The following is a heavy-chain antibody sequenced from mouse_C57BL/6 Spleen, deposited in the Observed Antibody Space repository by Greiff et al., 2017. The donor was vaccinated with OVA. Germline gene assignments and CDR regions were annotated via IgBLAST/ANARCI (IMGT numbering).Heavy chain of an antibody. CDR3: ARATTGFFAY. J-gene: IGHJ3*01. Sequence: EVKLQESGPGLVKPSQSLSLTCSVTGYSITSGYYWNWIRQFPGNKLEWMGYISYDGSNNYNPSLKNRISITRDTSKNQFFLKLNSVTTEDTATYYCARATTGFFAYWGQGTLVTVSA. V-gene: IGHV3-6*01. D-gene: IGHD2-2*01. CDR2: ISYDGSN. CDR1: GYSITSGYY.